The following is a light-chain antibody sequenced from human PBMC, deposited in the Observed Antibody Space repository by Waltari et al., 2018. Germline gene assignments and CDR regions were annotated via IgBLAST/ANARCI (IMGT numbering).Light chain of an antibody. CDR2: EVS. Sequence: QSALTQPPSVSGSPGQSVTISCTGTSSDVGSYNRVSWYQRPPDTAPKLMIYEVSNRPSGVPDRFSGSKSGNTASLTISGLQAEDEADYYCSSYTSSSTYVVFGGGTKLTVL. CDR3: SSYTSSSTYVV. J-gene: IGLJ2*01. CDR1: SSDVGSYNR. V-gene: IGLV2-18*02.